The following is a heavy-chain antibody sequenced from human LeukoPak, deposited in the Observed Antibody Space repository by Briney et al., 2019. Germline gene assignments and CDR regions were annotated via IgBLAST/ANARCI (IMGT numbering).Heavy chain of an antibody. V-gene: IGHV1-8*02. CDR1: GYTFTSYG. CDR3: ARGGYSSSWDLDNWFDP. CDR2: MNPNSGNT. Sequence: ASVKVSCKASGYTFTSYGINWVRQATGQGLEWMGWMNPNSGNTGYAQKFQGRVTMTRNTSISTAYMELSSLRSEDTAVYYCARGGYSSSWDLDNWFDPWGQGTLVTVSS. D-gene: IGHD6-13*01. J-gene: IGHJ5*02.